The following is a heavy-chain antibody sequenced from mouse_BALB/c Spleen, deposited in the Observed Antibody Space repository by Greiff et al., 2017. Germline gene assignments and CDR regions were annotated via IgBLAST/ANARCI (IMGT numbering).Heavy chain of an antibody. Sequence: VKLQQSGAELVRPGSSVKISCKASGYAFSSYWMNWVKQRPGQGLEWIGQIYPGDGDTNYNGKFKGKATLTADKSSSTAYMQLSSLTSEDSAVYFCARWGYGSSSYYYAMDYWGQGTSVTVSS. V-gene: IGHV1-80*01. CDR1: GYAFSSYW. CDR2: IYPGDGDT. CDR3: ARWGYGSSSYYYAMDY. D-gene: IGHD1-1*01. J-gene: IGHJ4*01.